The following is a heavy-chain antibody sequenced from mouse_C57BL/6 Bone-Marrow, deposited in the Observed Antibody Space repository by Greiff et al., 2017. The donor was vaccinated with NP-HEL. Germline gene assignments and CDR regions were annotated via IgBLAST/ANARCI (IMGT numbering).Heavy chain of an antibody. D-gene: IGHD1-1*01. J-gene: IGHJ2*01. Sequence: QVQLQQPGAELVRPGTSVKLSCKASGYTFTSYWMHWVKQRPGQGLEWIGVIDPSDSYTNYNQKFKGKATLTVDTSSSTAYMQLSSLTSEDSAVYYCARCYYGSSRQDYRGQGTTLTVSS. CDR2: IDPSDSYT. CDR3: ARCYYGSSRQDY. CDR1: GYTFTSYW. V-gene: IGHV1-59*01.